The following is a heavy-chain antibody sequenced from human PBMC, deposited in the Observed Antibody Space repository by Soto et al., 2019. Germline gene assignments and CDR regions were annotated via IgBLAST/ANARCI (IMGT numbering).Heavy chain of an antibody. D-gene: IGHD4-17*01. V-gene: IGHV1-18*01. CDR3: ARDDYGDWFDP. CDR2: ISAYNGNT. CDR1: GYTFTSCC. Sequence: ASVKVSCKASGYTFTSCCISWVRQAPGQGLEWMGWISAYNGNTNYAQKLQGRVTMTTDTSTSTAYMELRSLRSDDTAVYYCARDDYGDWFDPWGQGTLVTVSS. J-gene: IGHJ5*02.